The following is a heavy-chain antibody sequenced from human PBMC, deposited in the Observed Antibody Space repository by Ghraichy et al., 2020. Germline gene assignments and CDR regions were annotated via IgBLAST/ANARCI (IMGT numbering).Heavy chain of an antibody. CDR1: EFTFSIYC. CDR3: ARENSVAGTRAFDI. CDR2: IWNDGTTK. J-gene: IGHJ3*02. Sequence: GGSLRLSCAASEFTFSIYCMHWVRQAPGKGLEWMTVIWNDGTTKYYADSVKGRFAISRDNSKNTLYLQMNSLRAEDTAVYYCARENSVAGTRAFDIWGQGTMVTVSS. V-gene: IGHV3-33*01. D-gene: IGHD6-19*01.